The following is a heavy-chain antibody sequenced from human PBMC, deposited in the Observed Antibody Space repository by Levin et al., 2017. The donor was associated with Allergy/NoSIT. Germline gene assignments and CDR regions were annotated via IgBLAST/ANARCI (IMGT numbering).Heavy chain of an antibody. V-gene: IGHV4-59*01. Sequence: SQTLSLTCNVSGGSISLYYWSWIRQPPGKGLEWIGYSYHSGSNDYNPSLKSRGTISVDTSKNQFSLNLSSVTAADTAVYYCARGRLGVYSYYYLDVWGKGTTVTVSS. CDR3: ARGRLGVYSYYYLDV. D-gene: IGHD2-21*01. J-gene: IGHJ6*03. CDR1: GGSISLYY. CDR2: SYHSGSN.